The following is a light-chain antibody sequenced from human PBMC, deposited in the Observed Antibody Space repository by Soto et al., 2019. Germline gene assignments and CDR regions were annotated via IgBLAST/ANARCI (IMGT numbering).Light chain of an antibody. CDR1: QSVSSN. CDR3: QQYNNWPRT. CDR2: GAS. J-gene: IGKJ1*01. Sequence: EIVMTQSPATLSVSPGERATLSCRASQSVSSNLAWYQQKPGQAPRLLIYGASTRATGIPARFSGSGSGTEFTLTISSLQPEDFAVYYCQQYNNWPRTFGKGTKVAIK. V-gene: IGKV3-15*01.